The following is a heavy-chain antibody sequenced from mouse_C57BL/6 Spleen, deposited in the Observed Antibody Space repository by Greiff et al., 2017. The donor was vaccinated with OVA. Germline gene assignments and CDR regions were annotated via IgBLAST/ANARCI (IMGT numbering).Heavy chain of an antibody. Sequence: QVQLQQSGAELVRPGASVTLSCKASGYTFTDYEMHWVKQTPVHGLEWIGAIDPETGGPAYNQKFKGKAILTADKSSSTAYMELRGLTSEDSAVYYCTRRGLLLFAYWGQGTLVTVSA. CDR2: IDPETGGP. CDR3: TRRGLLLFAY. D-gene: IGHD2-3*01. V-gene: IGHV1-15*01. CDR1: GYTFTDYE. J-gene: IGHJ3*01.